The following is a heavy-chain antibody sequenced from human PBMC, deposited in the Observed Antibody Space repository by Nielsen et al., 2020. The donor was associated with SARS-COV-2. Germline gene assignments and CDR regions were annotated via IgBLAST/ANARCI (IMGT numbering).Heavy chain of an antibody. CDR2: ISYRGST. V-gene: IGHV4-39*01. Sequence: SETLSLTCSVSGGSISSSSYYWGWIRQPPGKGLEWIGSISYRGSTYFNPSLKSRVTMSVDTSRNQFSLKLSSVTAADTAVYYCARGPGGPFVSVWGQGTTVTVSS. D-gene: IGHD2-15*01. J-gene: IGHJ6*02. CDR1: GGSISSSSYY. CDR3: ARGPGGPFVSV.